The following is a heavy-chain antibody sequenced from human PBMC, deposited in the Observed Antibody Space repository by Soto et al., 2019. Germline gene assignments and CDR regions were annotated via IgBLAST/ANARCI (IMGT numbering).Heavy chain of an antibody. CDR1: GYTFTGYY. CDR2: INPNSGGT. Sequence: GASVKVSCKASGYTFTGYYMHWVRQAPGQGLEWMGWINPNSGGTNYAQKFQGWVTMTRDTSISTAYMELSRLRSDDTAVYYCARGLYDFWSGYSPAGSRGDEAGWFAPWGQGTLVTVSS. J-gene: IGHJ5*02. D-gene: IGHD3-3*01. V-gene: IGHV1-2*04. CDR3: ARGLYDFWSGYSPAGSRGDEAGWFAP.